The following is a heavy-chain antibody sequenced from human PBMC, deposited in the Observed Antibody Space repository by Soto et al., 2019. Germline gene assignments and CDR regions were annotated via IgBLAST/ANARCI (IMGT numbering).Heavy chain of an antibody. J-gene: IGHJ6*02. CDR2: ISYDGSNK. CDR3: AKDLRYSSGWYENYYYGMDA. CDR1: GFTFSSYG. V-gene: IGHV3-30*18. D-gene: IGHD6-19*01. Sequence: TGGSLRLSCAASGFTFSSYGMHWVRQAPGKGLEWVAVISYDGSNKYYADSVKGRFTISRDNSKNTLYLQMNSLRAEDTAVYYCAKDLRYSSGWYENYYYGMDAWGQGTTGTVSS.